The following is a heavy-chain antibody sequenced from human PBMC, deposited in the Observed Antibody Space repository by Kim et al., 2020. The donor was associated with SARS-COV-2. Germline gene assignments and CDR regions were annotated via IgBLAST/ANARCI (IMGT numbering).Heavy chain of an antibody. CDR3: ARVWNYVWRGAFDI. CDR1: GFTFSSYA. Sequence: GGSLRLSCAASGFTFSSYAMHWVRQAPGKGLEWVAVISYDGSNKYYADSVKGRFTISRDNSKNTLYLQMNSLRAEDTAVYYCARVWNYVWRGAFDIWGQGTMVTVSS. D-gene: IGHD1-7*01. CDR2: ISYDGSNK. J-gene: IGHJ3*02. V-gene: IGHV3-30-3*01.